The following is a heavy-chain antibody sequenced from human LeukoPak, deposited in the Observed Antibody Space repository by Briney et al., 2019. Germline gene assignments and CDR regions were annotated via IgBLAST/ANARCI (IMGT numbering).Heavy chain of an antibody. V-gene: IGHV3-30*02. D-gene: IGHD4-17*01. CDR1: GLTFSSYW. J-gene: IGHJ6*03. CDR3: AKERATVTTYYYYMDV. Sequence: GGSLRLSCAASGLTFSSYWMNWVRQAPGKGLEWVAFIRYDGSNKYYADSVKGRFTISRDNSKNTLYLQMNSLRAEDTAVYYCAKERATVTTYYYYMDVWGKGTTVTISS. CDR2: IRYDGSNK.